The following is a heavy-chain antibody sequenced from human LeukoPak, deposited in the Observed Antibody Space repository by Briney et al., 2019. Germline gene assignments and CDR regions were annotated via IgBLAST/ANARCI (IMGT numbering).Heavy chain of an antibody. CDR3: ARQDSSGWYGGDYYYGMDV. J-gene: IGHJ6*02. D-gene: IGHD6-19*01. CDR2: IYPGDSDT. V-gene: IGHV5-51*01. CDR1: GYSFTSYW. Sequence: GESLKISCKGSGYSFTSYWIGWVRQMPGKGLEWMGIIYPGDSDTRYSPSFQGQVTISADKSISTAYLQWSSLKASDTAMYYCARQDSSGWYGGDYYYGMDVWGQGTTVTVSS.